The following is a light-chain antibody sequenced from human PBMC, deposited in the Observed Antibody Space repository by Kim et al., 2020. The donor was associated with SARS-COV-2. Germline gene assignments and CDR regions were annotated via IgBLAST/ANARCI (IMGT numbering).Light chain of an antibody. CDR3: SSYTSSRTLV. CDR1: RSDIGAYNF. V-gene: IGLV2-14*04. CDR2: DVS. Sequence: GQSITISCTGTRSDIGAYNFVSWYQQHAGKAPKLIIHDVSQRPSGVSNRFSGSKSGNTASLTVSGLQAEDEADYYCSSYTSSRTLVFGGGTQLTVL. J-gene: IGLJ2*01.